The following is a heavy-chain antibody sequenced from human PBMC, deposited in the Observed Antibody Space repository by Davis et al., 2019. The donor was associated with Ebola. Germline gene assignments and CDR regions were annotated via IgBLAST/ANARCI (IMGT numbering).Heavy chain of an antibody. J-gene: IGHJ6*02. CDR3: TRRWGYCSSTSCYGRYYYYGMDV. CDR1: GFTFSGSA. D-gene: IGHD2-2*01. V-gene: IGHV3-73*01. CDR2: IRSKANSYAT. Sequence: GGSLRLSCAASGFTFSGSAMHWVRQASGKGLEWVGRIRSKANSYATAYAASVKGRFTISRDDSKNTAYLQMNSLKTEDTAVYYCTRRWGYCSSTSCYGRYYYYGMDVWGQGTTVTVSS.